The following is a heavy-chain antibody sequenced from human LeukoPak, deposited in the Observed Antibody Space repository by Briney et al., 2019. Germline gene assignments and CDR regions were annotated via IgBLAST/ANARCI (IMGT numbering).Heavy chain of an antibody. J-gene: IGHJ4*02. CDR3: AKGRGFRVWDPWDN. D-gene: IGHD3-16*01. CDR1: GFTFDDYA. CDR2: ISWNSGSI. V-gene: IGHV3-9*01. Sequence: GRSLRLSCAASGFTFDDYAMHWVRQAPGKGLEWVSGISWNSGSIGYADSVKGRFTISRDNSKSTLFLEMNSLRVEDTAVYYCAKGRGFRVWDPWDNWGQGTLITVSS.